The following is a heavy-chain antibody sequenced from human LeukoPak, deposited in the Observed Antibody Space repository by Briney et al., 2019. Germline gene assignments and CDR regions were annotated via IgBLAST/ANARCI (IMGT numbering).Heavy chain of an antibody. Sequence: PSETLSLTCTVSGASIGSESYYWGWVRQPPGKRLEWIGSIYYSGSTRSTPSLASRVTVSLDTSKNQFSLNLTSVTPADTGVYYCARISSALFHYWGREILVTVSS. J-gene: IGHJ4*02. V-gene: IGHV4-39*07. CDR1: GASIGSESYY. CDR3: ARISSALFHY. CDR2: IYYSGST.